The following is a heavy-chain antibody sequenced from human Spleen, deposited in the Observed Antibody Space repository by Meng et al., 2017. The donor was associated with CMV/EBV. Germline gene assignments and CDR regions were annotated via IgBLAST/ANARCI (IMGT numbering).Heavy chain of an antibody. D-gene: IGHD3-10*01. CDR3: ARASMVRGVPIDY. J-gene: IGHJ4*02. CDR2: IYYSGST. V-gene: IGHV4-31*02. CDR1: GGSISSGGYY. Sequence: VSGGSISSGGYYWSWIRQHPGKGLEWIGYIYYSGSTYYNPSLKSRVTISVDTSKNQFSLKLSSVTAADTAVYYCARASMVRGVPIDYWGQGTLVTVSS.